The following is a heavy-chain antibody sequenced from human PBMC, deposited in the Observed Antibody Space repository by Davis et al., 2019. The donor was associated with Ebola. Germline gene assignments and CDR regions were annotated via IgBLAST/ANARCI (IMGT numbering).Heavy chain of an antibody. CDR2: INTNTGNP. V-gene: IGHV7-4-1*02. Sequence: ASVKVSCMASGYTFTSYAMNWVRKAPGQGLEWMGWINTNTGNPTYAQGFTGRFVFSLDTSVSTAYLQISSLKAEDTAVYCCARTLYSSSWYWYFDLWGRGTLVTVSS. D-gene: IGHD6-13*01. J-gene: IGHJ2*01. CDR3: ARTLYSSSWYWYFDL. CDR1: GYTFTSYA.